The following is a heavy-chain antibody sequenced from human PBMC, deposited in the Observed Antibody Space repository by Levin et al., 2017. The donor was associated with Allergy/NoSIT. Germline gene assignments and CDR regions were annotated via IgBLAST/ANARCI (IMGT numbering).Heavy chain of an antibody. CDR3: ARFGTNDCDAPYDY. Sequence: ASVKVSCWPSGYSFNDYAIHWVRQAPGQGLEWMGWINTNTGNPTYAQGFRGRCVFSLDTAVNTAYLQISGLKADDTAIYYCARFGTNDCDAPYDYWSQGSLVAVSS. D-gene: IGHD2-21*01. CDR1: GYSFNDYA. V-gene: IGHV7-4-1*02. J-gene: IGHJ4*02. CDR2: INTNTGNP.